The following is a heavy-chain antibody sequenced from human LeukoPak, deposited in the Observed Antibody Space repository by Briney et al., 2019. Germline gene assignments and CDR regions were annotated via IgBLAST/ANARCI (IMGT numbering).Heavy chain of an antibody. D-gene: IGHD2-15*01. V-gene: IGHV4-4*07. J-gene: IGHJ5*02. CDR3: AREVGQFRISGFDP. CDR2: IYTSGST. CDR1: GGSISGYY. Sequence: PSETLPLTCTVSGGSISGYYWSWIRQPAGKGLEWIGRIYTSGSTNYNPSLKSRVTMSVDTSKNQFSLKLSSVTAADTAVYYCAREVGQFRISGFDPWGQGTLVTVSS.